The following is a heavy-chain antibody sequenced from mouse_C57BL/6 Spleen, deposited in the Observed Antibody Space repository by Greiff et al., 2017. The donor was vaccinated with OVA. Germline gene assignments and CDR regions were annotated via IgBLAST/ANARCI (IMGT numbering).Heavy chain of an antibody. CDR2: ISSGSSTI. Sequence: EVKLQESGGGLVKPGGSLKLSCAASGFTFSDYGMHWVRQAPEKGLEWVAYISSGSSTIYYADTVKGRFTISSDNAKNTLFLQMTSLRSEDTAMYYCARNYYYGSSPYYYAMDDWGQGTSVTVSS. CDR1: GFTFSDYG. V-gene: IGHV5-17*01. D-gene: IGHD1-1*01. J-gene: IGHJ4*01. CDR3: ARNYYYGSSPYYYAMDD.